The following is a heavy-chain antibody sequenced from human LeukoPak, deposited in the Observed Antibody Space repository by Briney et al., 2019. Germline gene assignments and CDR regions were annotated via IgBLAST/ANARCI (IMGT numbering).Heavy chain of an antibody. V-gene: IGHV1-8*03. J-gene: IGHJ5*02. CDR3: ARDGRGSRSSWSDP. Sequence: ASVKVSCKASGYSFTNYDINWVRQATGQGLEWMGWMNPKSGDTGYSQKFQGRVFITRDTSTNTAYMELSSLGSDDTAVYYCARDGRGSRSSWSDPWGQGTLVIVSS. CDR2: MNPKSGDT. CDR1: GYSFTNYD. D-gene: IGHD3-10*01.